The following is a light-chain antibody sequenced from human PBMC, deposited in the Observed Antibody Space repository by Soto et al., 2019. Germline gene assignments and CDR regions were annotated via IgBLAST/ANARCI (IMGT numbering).Light chain of an antibody. Sequence: DIQMTQSPSTLSTSVGDRVTITCRASQSVSSYLAWYQQKPGKAPKLLIYDASNLESGVPSRFSGSGSGTEFTLTISGLQHDDFATYYCQQYYSYSTFGQGTKVEIK. CDR3: QQYYSYST. J-gene: IGKJ1*01. CDR2: DAS. CDR1: QSVSSY. V-gene: IGKV1-5*01.